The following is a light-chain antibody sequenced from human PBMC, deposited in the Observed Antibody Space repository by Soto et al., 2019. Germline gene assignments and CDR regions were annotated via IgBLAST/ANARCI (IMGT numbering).Light chain of an antibody. CDR2: EVS. Sequence: QSVLTQPASVSGSPGQSITISCTGTGNDVGSYNYVSWYQQHPGKAPKLMIYEVSNRPSGVSNRFSGSKSGNTASLTISGLQAEDEADYYCSSYTSSSTLVFGTGTKVTVL. V-gene: IGLV2-14*01. J-gene: IGLJ1*01. CDR3: SSYTSSSTLV. CDR1: GNDVGSYNY.